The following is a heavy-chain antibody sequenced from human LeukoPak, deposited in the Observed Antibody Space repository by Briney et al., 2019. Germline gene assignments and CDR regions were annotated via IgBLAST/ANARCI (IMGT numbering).Heavy chain of an antibody. CDR3: ARHSSATYDNWFDP. V-gene: IGHV4-59*08. D-gene: IGHD1-26*01. CDR2: VFYIGST. J-gene: IGHJ5*02. CDR1: GGSISPYY. Sequence: SETLSLTCTVSGGSISPYYWSWLRQPPGKGMEWIGYVFYIGSTKYNPSLNSRVTISLDTSKTQFSLKLYSVTAADTAVYYCARHSSATYDNWFDPWGQGTLVTVSS.